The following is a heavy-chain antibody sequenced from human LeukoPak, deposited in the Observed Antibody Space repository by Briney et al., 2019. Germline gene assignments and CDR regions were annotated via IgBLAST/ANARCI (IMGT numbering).Heavy chain of an antibody. CDR3: VRDGRTQMVRGLYFDS. J-gene: IGHJ4*02. CDR2: ISGSGGST. D-gene: IGHD3-10*01. V-gene: IGHV3-23*01. CDR1: GFTFSSYA. Sequence: PGGSLRLSCAASGFTFSSYAMSWVRQAPGKGLEWVSAISGSGGSTYYADSVKGRFTISRDNSKNTLYLQMNSLRTEDTAFYYCVRDGRTQMVRGLYFDSWGQGTLVTVSS.